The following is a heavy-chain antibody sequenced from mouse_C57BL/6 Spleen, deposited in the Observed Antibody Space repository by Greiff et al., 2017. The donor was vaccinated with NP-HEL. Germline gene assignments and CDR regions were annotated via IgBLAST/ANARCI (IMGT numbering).Heavy chain of an antibody. CDR3: ASRGGYDRPGY. V-gene: IGHV1-50*01. D-gene: IGHD2-2*01. CDR1: GYTFTSYW. CDR2: IDPSDSYT. Sequence: QVQLQQPGAELVKPGASVKLSCKASGYTFTSYWMQWVKQRPGQGLEWIGEIDPSDSYTNYNQKFKGKATLAVDTSSSTAYMQLSSLTSEDSAVYYCASRGGYDRPGYWGQGTSVTVSS. J-gene: IGHJ4*01.